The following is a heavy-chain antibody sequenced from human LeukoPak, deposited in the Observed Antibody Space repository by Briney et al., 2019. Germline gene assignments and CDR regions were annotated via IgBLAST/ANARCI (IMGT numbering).Heavy chain of an antibody. CDR3: ARISSSYDYDY. D-gene: IGHD6-6*01. J-gene: IGHJ4*02. CDR1: GFTFRSYG. V-gene: IGHV3-64*01. Sequence: PGGSLRLSCAASGFTFRSYGMHWVRQAPGKGLEYVAAISGNGGSTDYANSVKGRFTISRDNSKNTLYLQMGSLRAEDMAVYYCARISSSYDYDYWGQGTLVTVSS. CDR2: ISGNGGST.